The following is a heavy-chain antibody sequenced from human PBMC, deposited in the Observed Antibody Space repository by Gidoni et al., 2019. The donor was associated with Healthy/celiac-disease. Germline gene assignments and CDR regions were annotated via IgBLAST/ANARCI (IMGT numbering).Heavy chain of an antibody. CDR1: GFTFGDYA. Sequence: EVQLVESGGGLLQPGRSLRLSCTASGFTFGDYAMSWFRQAPGKGLEWVGFIRSKAYGGTTEYAASVKGRFTISRDDSKSIAYLQMNSLKTEDTAVYYCTRATVSYSYGFDYWGQGTLVTVSS. CDR3: TRATVSYSYGFDY. CDR2: IRSKAYGGTT. V-gene: IGHV3-49*03. J-gene: IGHJ4*02. D-gene: IGHD5-18*01.